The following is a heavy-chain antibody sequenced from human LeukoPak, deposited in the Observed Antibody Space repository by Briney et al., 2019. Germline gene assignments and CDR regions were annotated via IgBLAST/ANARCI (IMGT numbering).Heavy chain of an antibody. CDR2: ISWNSGSI. D-gene: IGHD3-22*01. CDR1: GFTFDDYA. CDR3: AKDMGGYYGSFDY. V-gene: IGHV3-9*01. Sequence: GGSLRLSCAASGFTFDDYAMHWVRQAPGKGLEWVSGISWNSGSIGYADSVKGRFTISRDNAKNSLYLQMNSLRAEDTALYYCAKDMGGYYGSFDYWGQGTLVTVSS. J-gene: IGHJ4*02.